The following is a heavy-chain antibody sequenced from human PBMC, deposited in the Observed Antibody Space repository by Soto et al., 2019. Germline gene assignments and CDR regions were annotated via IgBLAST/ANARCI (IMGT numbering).Heavy chain of an antibody. V-gene: IGHV4-31*03. Sequence: NPSETLSLTCTVSGGSISSGGYYWSWIRQHPGKGLEWIGYIYYSGSTYYNPSLKSRVTISVDTSKNQFSLKLSSVTAADTAVYYCARVFSRLWGGPPPYFDYWGQGTLVTVSS. CDR2: IYYSGST. D-gene: IGHD5-18*01. CDR3: ARVFSRLWGGPPPYFDY. J-gene: IGHJ4*02. CDR1: GGSISSGGYY.